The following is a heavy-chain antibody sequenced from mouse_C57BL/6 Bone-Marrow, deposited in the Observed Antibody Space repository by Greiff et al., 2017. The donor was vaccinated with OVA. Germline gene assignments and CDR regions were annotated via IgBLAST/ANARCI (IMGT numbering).Heavy chain of an antibody. CDR1: GYTFTSYG. J-gene: IGHJ4*01. CDR3: ARDDGYYDYYAMDY. D-gene: IGHD2-3*01. V-gene: IGHV1-81*01. Sequence: QVQLQQSGAELARPGASVKLSCKASGYTFTSYGISWVKQRTGQGLEWIGEIYPRSGNTYYNEKFKGKATLTADKSSSTAYMELRSLTSEDSAVYFCARDDGYYDYYAMDYRGQGTSVTVSS. CDR2: IYPRSGNT.